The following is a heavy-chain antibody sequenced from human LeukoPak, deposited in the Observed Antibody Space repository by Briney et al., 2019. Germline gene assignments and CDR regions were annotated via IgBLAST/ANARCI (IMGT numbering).Heavy chain of an antibody. D-gene: IGHD3-22*01. V-gene: IGHV3-48*03. CDR2: ISSSGSTI. CDR1: GFTFSSYE. Sequence: GGSLTLSCAASGFTFSSYEMNWVRQAPGEGLEWVSYISSSGSTIYYADSVKGRFTISRDNAKNSLYLQMNSLRAEDTAVYYCASAPPWQWLSHAYWGQGTLVTVSS. J-gene: IGHJ4*02. CDR3: ASAPPWQWLSHAY.